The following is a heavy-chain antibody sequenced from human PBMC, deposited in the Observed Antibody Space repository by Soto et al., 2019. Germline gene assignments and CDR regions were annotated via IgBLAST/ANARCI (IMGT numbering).Heavy chain of an antibody. D-gene: IGHD3-3*01. CDR2: ISGSGGST. Sequence: GGSLRLSCAASGFTFSSYAMSWVRQAPGKGLEWVSAISGSGGSTYYADSVKGRFTISRDNSKNTLYLQMNSLRAEDTAVYYCAKFSGRDFWSGSPFDPWGQGTTVTVSS. CDR3: AKFSGRDFWSGSPFDP. J-gene: IGHJ5*02. V-gene: IGHV3-23*01. CDR1: GFTFSSYA.